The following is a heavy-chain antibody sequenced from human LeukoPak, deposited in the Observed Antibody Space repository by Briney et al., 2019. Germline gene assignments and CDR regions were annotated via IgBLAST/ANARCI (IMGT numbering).Heavy chain of an antibody. V-gene: IGHV4-59*01. Sequence: SETLSLTCTVSGGSISSYYWSWVRQPPGKGLEWIGYIYYSGSTNYNPSLKSRVTISVDTSKNQFSLKLSSVTAADTAVYYCARGLGYCSSTSCLDAFDIWGQGTMVTVSS. CDR1: GGSISSYY. CDR2: IYYSGST. D-gene: IGHD2-2*01. CDR3: ARGLGYCSSTSCLDAFDI. J-gene: IGHJ3*02.